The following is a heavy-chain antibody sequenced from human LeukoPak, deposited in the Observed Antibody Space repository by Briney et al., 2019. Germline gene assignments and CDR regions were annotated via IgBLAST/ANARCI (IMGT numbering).Heavy chain of an antibody. Sequence: GGSPRLSCAASGFTFSGSAMSWVRQAPGKGLEWVSLISFSGGNTYYADSVKGRFTISRDNSKDTLYLQMNSLRAEDTAIYYCARDIQLSTWGLGTMVTVSS. CDR3: ARDIQLST. CDR2: ISFSGGNT. J-gene: IGHJ3*01. CDR1: GFTFSGSA. V-gene: IGHV3-23*01. D-gene: IGHD5-24*01.